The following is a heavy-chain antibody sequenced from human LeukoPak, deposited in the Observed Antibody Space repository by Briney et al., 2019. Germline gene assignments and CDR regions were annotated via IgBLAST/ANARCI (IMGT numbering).Heavy chain of an antibody. D-gene: IGHD3-16*02. CDR2: IYGGDSI. CDR1: GFTVSSNY. J-gene: IGHJ4*02. Sequence: PGGSLRLSCAASGFTVSSNYMSWVRQAPGKGLEWVSVIYGGDSIYYPDSVKGRFTISRDNSKNTLYLQMNDLRAEDTAVYYCARVVEGSFDYWGQGTLVTVSS. V-gene: IGHV3-66*02. CDR3: ARVVEGSFDY.